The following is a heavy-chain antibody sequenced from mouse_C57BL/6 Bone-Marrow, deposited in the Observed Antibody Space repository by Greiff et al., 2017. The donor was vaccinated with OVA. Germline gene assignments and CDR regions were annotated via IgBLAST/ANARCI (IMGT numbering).Heavy chain of an antibody. CDR3: AREFYYYGSSYWYFDV. CDR1: GYTFTDYY. CDR2: IGPGSGST. J-gene: IGHJ1*03. Sequence: QVHVKQSGAELVKPGASVKISCKASGYTFTDYYINWVKQRPGQGLEWIGKIGPGSGSTYYNEKFKGKATLTADKSSSTAYMQLSSLTSEDSAVYFCAREFYYYGSSYWYFDVWGTGTTVTVSS. D-gene: IGHD1-1*01. V-gene: IGHV1-77*01.